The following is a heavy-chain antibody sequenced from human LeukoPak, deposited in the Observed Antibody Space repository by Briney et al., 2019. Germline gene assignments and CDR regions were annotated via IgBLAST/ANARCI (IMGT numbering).Heavy chain of an antibody. CDR1: GYVFTNYG. D-gene: IGHD3-16*02. CDR3: ARYRLPDYYYYYFMDV. CDR2: IRVDNRNT. Sequence: ASVKVSCKASGYVFTNYGLFWVRQAPGQGLEWMGWIRVDNRNTKYAEKFQGRVTMTTDTDTSTTTAYMELRSLRSDDTAVYYCARYRLPDYYYYYFMDVWGSGTTVTVSS. V-gene: IGHV1-18*01. J-gene: IGHJ6*03.